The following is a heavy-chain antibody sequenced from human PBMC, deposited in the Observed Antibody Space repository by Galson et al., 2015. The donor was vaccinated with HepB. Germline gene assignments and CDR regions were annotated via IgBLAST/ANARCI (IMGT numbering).Heavy chain of an antibody. V-gene: IGHV2-5*02. CDR3: VQSERAWRPYYDFWSGSGAFDI. J-gene: IGHJ3*02. D-gene: IGHD3-3*01. Sequence: PALVKPTQTLTLTCTCAGFSLSTSGVGVGWIRQPPGKALEWLALIYWDDDKRYSPSLKSRLTITKDTSKNQVVLTMTNMDPVDTATYYCVQSERAWRPYYDFWSGSGAFDIWGQGTMVTVSS. CDR1: GFSLSTSGVG. CDR2: IYWDDDK.